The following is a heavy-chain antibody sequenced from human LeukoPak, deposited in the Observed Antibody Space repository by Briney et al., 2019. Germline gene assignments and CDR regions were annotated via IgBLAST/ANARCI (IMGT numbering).Heavy chain of an antibody. V-gene: IGHV4-30-2*01. CDR2: IYHSGST. CDR3: ARRGGTTPHFDY. CDR1: GGSISSGGYS. D-gene: IGHD1-7*01. J-gene: IGHJ4*02. Sequence: SETLSLTCAVSGGSISSGGYSWSWIRQPPGKGLEWIGYIYHSGSTYYNPSLKSRVTISVDTSKNQFSLKLSSVTAADTAVYYCARRGGTTPHFDYWGQGTLVTVSS.